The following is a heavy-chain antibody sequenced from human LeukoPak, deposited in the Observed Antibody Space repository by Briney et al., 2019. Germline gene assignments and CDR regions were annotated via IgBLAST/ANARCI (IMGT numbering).Heavy chain of an antibody. J-gene: IGHJ4*02. Sequence: SETLSLTCIVSGGSINSYYWSWIRQPPGKGLEWIGEIYYRGSTDYNPSLKSRVTISVDTSKNQFSLKLSSVTAADTAVYYCARDSPYSGYDYPFDYWGQGTLVTVFS. CDR1: GGSINSYY. CDR2: IYYRGST. V-gene: IGHV4-59*12. D-gene: IGHD5-12*01. CDR3: ARDSPYSGYDYPFDY.